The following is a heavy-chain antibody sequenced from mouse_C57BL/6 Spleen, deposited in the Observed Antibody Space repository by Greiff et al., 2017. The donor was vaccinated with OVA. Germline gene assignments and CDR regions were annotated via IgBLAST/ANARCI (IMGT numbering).Heavy chain of an antibody. D-gene: IGHD2-5*01. CDR3: ARKDYSNYYYAMDY. Sequence: VKLVESGPELVKPGASVKISCKASGYAFSSSWMNWVKQRPGQGLEWIGRIYPGDGDTNYNGKFKGKATLTADKSSSTAYMQLSSLTSEDSAVYFWARKDYSNYYYAMDYWGQGTSVTVSS. CDR2: IYPGDGDT. V-gene: IGHV1-82*01. CDR1: GYAFSSSW. J-gene: IGHJ4*01.